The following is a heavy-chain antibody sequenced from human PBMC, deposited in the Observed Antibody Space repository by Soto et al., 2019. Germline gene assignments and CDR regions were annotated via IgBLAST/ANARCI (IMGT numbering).Heavy chain of an antibody. Sequence: ASVKISCKASGYTFTSYGISWARQAPGQGLEWMGWISAYNSNTNYAQKLQGRVTMTTDTSTSTAYMELRSLRSDDTAVYYCARFISAPAYSYGYKYFDYWGQG. CDR2: ISAYNSNT. D-gene: IGHD5-18*01. V-gene: IGHV1-18*01. J-gene: IGHJ4*02. CDR3: ARFISAPAYSYGYKYFDY. CDR1: GYTFTSYG.